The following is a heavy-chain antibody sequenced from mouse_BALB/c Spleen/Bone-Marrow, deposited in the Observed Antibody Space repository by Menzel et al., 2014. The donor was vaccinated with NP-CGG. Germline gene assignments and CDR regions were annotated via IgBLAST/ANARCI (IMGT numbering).Heavy chain of an antibody. CDR1: GYAFSGSW. D-gene: IGHD2-3*01. CDR3: ARSDGYRAMDY. J-gene: IGHJ4*01. V-gene: IGHV1-82*01. CDR2: IYPGDGDT. Sequence: VKLVESGPELVKPGASVKISCKASGYAFSGSWMNWVKQRPGQGLEWIGRIYPGDGDTNYNGKFKGKATLTADKSSSTAYMQLSSLTSVDSAVYFCARSDGYRAMDYWGQGTSVTVSS.